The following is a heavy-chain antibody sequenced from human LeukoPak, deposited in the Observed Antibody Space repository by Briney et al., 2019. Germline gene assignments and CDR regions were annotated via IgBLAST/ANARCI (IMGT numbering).Heavy chain of an antibody. D-gene: IGHD4-17*01. CDR1: GGSISSSSYY. J-gene: IGHJ4*02. V-gene: IGHV4-39*01. CDR3: ARQRLRPSIIIDY. CDR2: IYFSGST. Sequence: SETLSLTCTVSGGSISSSSYYWGWIRQPPGKGLEWIGTIYFSGSTYYNPSLKSRVTISEDTSKNQFSLKLSSVTAADTAVYYCARQRLRPSIIIDYWGQGTLVTVSS.